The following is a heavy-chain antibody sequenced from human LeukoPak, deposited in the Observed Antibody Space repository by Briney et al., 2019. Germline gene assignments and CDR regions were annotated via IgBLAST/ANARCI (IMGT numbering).Heavy chain of an antibody. D-gene: IGHD2-2*01. CDR2: IHSGGSS. CDR1: GFTVSHNY. CDR3: AGGPPAKNFFDF. V-gene: IGHV3-53*01. Sequence: PGGSLRLSCTASGFTVSHNYMHWVRQAPGKGLEWVSVIHSGGSSYHADSVKGRFTISRDNSKNTVFLQLNSLRAEDTAVYYCAGGPPAKNFFDFGGQGPLVTVPS. J-gene: IGHJ4*02.